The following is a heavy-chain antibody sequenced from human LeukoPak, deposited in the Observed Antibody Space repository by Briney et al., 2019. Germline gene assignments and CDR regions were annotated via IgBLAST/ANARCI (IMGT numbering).Heavy chain of an antibody. J-gene: IGHJ3*02. CDR1: GYTLTELS. CDR2: FDPEDGEA. Sequence: ASVNVSCKVYGYTLTELSMHWVRQAPGQGLEWMGGFDPEDGEAIYAQKFQGRVTMTEDTSTDTAYMELSSLRSEDTAVYYCATDPPYYYDSSEKAFDIWGQGTMVTVSS. CDR3: ATDPPYYYDSSEKAFDI. D-gene: IGHD3-22*01. V-gene: IGHV1-24*01.